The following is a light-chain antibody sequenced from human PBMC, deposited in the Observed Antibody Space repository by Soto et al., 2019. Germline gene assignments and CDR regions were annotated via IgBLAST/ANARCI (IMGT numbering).Light chain of an antibody. CDR2: DAS. V-gene: IGKV3-11*01. CDR1: QSVSSY. Sequence: IVLTQSTATLSLSPGERATLSCRASQSVSSYLAWYQQKPGQAPRLLIYDASNRATGIPARFSGSGSGTDFTLTISSLEPEDFAVYYCQQRSNWPFITFGQGTRLEIK. CDR3: QQRSNWPFIT. J-gene: IGKJ5*01.